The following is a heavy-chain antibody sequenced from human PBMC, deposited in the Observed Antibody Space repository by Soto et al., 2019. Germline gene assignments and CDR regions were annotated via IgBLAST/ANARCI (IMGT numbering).Heavy chain of an antibody. CDR1: GYTFIRYG. V-gene: IGHV1-18*01. CDR2: ISPYNDYT. Sequence: QVQLVQSAGEVKKPGASVKVSCKASGYTFIRYGITWVRQAPGQGLEWMGWISPYNDYTIYAQKLQGRVTMTTDTSTRTVYLDLRSLKSDDTAVYYCARGGYYDNTWGKLIHSGLDVWGQGTSVTVSS. CDR3: ARGGYYDNTWGKLIHSGLDV. D-gene: IGHD3-16*01. J-gene: IGHJ6*02.